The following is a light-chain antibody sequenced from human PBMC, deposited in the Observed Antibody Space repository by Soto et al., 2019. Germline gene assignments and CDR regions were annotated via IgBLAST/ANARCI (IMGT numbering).Light chain of an antibody. CDR1: QYISNY. J-gene: IGKJ2*01. CDR3: QQYDNIPYS. Sequence: DIQMTQSPSSLSASVGDRVTITCQASQYISNYLNWYQQKPGKAPKLLIYDASNLETGVPSRFSGSGSGTDFTFNISSQQPEDIATYYCQQYDNIPYSFGQGTKLEI. V-gene: IGKV1-33*01. CDR2: DAS.